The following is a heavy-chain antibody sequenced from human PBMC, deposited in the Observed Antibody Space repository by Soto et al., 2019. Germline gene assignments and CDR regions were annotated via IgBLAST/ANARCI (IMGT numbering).Heavy chain of an antibody. Sequence: QLQLQESGPGLVKPSETLSLSCTVSGGSITSSFYWGWIRQPPGKGLEWIGSIYGTGNTYYNPSLKGRVTISADTSNNQFSLHLISGTDADTAVYYCRSSSRYSTDVWGQGATVTVSS. V-gene: IGHV4-39*01. CDR3: RSSSRYSTDV. D-gene: IGHD6-13*01. CDR1: GGSITSSFY. J-gene: IGHJ6*02. CDR2: IYGTGNT.